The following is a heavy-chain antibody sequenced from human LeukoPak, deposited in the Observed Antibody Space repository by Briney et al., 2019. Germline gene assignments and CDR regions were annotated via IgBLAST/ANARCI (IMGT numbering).Heavy chain of an antibody. CDR1: GFTFNNYI. CDR3: ARDPSWGDYVWGSYPASPFDY. V-gene: IGHV3-48*04. J-gene: IGHJ4*02. D-gene: IGHD3-16*02. Sequence: PGGSLRLSCAASGFTFNNYIMTWVRQAPGRGLEWVSYISSGSGTMYYADSVKGRFTISRDNAKNSLYLQMNSLRAEDTAVYYCARDPSWGDYVWGSYPASPFDYWGQGTLVTVSS. CDR2: ISSGSGTM.